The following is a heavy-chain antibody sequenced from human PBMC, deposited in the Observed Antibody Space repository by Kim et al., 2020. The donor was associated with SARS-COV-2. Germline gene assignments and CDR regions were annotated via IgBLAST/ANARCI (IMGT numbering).Heavy chain of an antibody. D-gene: IGHD3-10*01. CDR2: IPNGGST. V-gene: IGHV3-53*01. CDR3: ARYGY. Sequence: IPNGGSTFYAHSVKCRFTISRDLSKNTVYLRLNSLRAEDSAVYYCARYGYWRQGTVVTVSS. J-gene: IGHJ4*02.